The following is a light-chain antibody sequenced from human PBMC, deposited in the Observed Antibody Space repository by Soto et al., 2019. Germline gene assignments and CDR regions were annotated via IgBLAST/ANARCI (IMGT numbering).Light chain of an antibody. J-gene: IGKJ4*01. CDR3: QQRSSWPLLWT. CDR2: DAS. Sequence: IGLPQSPATLSSSPGERATLSCRASQSVSSYLAWYQQKPGQAPRLLIYDASNRATGIPARFSASGSGTDFTLTISSLAPEDFAVYYCQQRSSWPLLWTFGGGTKVEIK. V-gene: IGKV3-11*01. CDR1: QSVSSY.